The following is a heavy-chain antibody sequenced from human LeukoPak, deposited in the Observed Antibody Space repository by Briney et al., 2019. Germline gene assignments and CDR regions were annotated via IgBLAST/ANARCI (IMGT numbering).Heavy chain of an antibody. CDR3: ARDRYYDILTGTGELDY. D-gene: IGHD3-9*01. CDR1: GGSISSYY. V-gene: IGHV4-4*07. CDR2: IYTSGST. Sequence: SETLSLTCTVSGGSISSYYWSWIRQPAGKGLEWIGRIYTSGSTNYNPSLKSRVTMSVDTSKNQFSLKLSSVTAADTAAYYCARDRYYDILTGTGELDYWGQGTLVTVSS. J-gene: IGHJ4*02.